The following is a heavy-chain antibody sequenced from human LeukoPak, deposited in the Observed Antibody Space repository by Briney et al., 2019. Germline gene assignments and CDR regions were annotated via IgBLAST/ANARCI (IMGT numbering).Heavy chain of an antibody. V-gene: IGHV3-53*01. J-gene: IGHJ4*02. Sequence: SGGSLGLSCAASGFTVSSNDMSWVRQAPGKGLECISVIYSGGSTDYADSVKGRLTISRDNSKNTLYLQMNSLRAEDTAVYYCARVVDHDYGDYYLDYWGQGTLVTVSS. D-gene: IGHD4-17*01. CDR3: ARVVDHDYGDYYLDY. CDR2: IYSGGST. CDR1: GFTVSSND.